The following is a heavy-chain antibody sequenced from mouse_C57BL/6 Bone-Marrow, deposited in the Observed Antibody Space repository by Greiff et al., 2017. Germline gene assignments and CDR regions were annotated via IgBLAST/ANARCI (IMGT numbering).Heavy chain of an antibody. CDR2: IAPSDSYT. V-gene: IGHV1-69*01. CDR3: AREGDGRSILFAY. CDR1: GYTFTSYW. Sequence: VQLQQSGAELVMPGASVKLSCKASGYTFTSYWMNWVKQRPGQSLEWIGEIAPSDSYTNYNQKFKGKSTLTVDKSSSTAYMQLSSLTSEDSAVYYCAREGDGRSILFAYWGQGTLVTVSA. J-gene: IGHJ3*01. D-gene: IGHD1-1*01.